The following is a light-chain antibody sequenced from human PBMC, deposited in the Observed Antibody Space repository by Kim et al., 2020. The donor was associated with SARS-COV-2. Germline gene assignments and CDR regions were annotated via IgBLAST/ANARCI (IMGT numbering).Light chain of an antibody. CDR2: DAS. CDR3: QQYDNLLLT. V-gene: IGKV1-33*01. Sequence: DNQMTQSPSSLSASVGDRVTITCQASQDISNYLNWYQQKPGKAPKLLIYDASNLETGVPSRFSGSGSGTDFTFTISSLQPEDIATYYCQQYDNLLLTFGPGTKVDIK. J-gene: IGKJ3*01. CDR1: QDISNY.